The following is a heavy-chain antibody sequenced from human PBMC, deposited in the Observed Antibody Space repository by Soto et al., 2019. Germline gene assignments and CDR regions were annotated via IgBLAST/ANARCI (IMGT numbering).Heavy chain of an antibody. CDR3: AKVEGGYGGNGENNWLDP. J-gene: IGHJ5*02. Sequence: EVQLVESGGGLVQPGRSLRLSCAASGFTFEDYAMHWVRQAPGKGLEWVSGISWNSGSIGYADSVKGRFTISRDNAKNSLYLQMNSLRAVDTALYYCAKVEGGYGGNGENNWLDPWGQGTLVTVSS. V-gene: IGHV3-9*01. D-gene: IGHD5-12*01. CDR2: ISWNSGSI. CDR1: GFTFEDYA.